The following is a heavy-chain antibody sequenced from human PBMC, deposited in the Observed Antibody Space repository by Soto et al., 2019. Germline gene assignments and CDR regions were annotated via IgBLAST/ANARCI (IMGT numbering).Heavy chain of an antibody. CDR1: GGSISSYY. D-gene: IGHD1-26*01. CDR2: IYYSGST. Sequence: QVQLQESGPGLVKPSETLSLTCTVSGGSISSYYWSWIRQPPGKGLEWIGYIYYSGSTNYNPSLKSRVTISVDTSKNQFSLKLSSVTAADTAVHYCARGDKASYSGSYPDYWGQGTLVTVSS. CDR3: ARGDKASYSGSYPDY. V-gene: IGHV4-59*01. J-gene: IGHJ4*02.